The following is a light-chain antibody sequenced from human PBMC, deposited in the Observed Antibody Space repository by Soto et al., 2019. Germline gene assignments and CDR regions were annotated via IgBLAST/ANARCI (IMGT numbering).Light chain of an antibody. Sequence: QPVLTQSSSASASLGSSVKLTCTLSSGHSSYIIAWHQKQPGKAPRYLMKLEGSGSYNKGSGVPDRFSGSSSGADRYLTISNLQFEDEADYYCETWDSNTHVFGGGTKLTVL. V-gene: IGLV4-60*02. CDR1: SGHSSYI. J-gene: IGLJ3*02. CDR2: LEGSGSY. CDR3: ETWDSNTHV.